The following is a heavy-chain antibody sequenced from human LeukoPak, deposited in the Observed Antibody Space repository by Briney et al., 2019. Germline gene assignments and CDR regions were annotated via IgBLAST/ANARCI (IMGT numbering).Heavy chain of an antibody. Sequence: GGSLRLSCVASGFTFSSYAMSWVRQAPGKGLEWVSGITGGGGSTYYADSVKGSFTISRDNAKNTLYLQMNSLRVEDTAVYYCANHVGVTTHYYYYMDVWGKGTTVTVSS. CDR1: GFTFSSYA. CDR3: ANHVGVTTHYYYYMDV. D-gene: IGHD1-26*01. CDR2: ITGGGGST. V-gene: IGHV3-23*01. J-gene: IGHJ6*03.